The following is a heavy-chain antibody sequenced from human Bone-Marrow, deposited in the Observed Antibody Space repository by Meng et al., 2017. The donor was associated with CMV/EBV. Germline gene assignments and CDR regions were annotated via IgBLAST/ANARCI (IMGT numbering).Heavy chain of an antibody. Sequence: GGSLRLSCAASGFTVSSNYMSWVRQAPGKGLEWVSVIYSGGSTYYADSVKGRFTISRDNSKNTLYLQMNSLRAEDTAVYYCATELGFGQYYHYGMDVWGQGTTVTVSS. CDR1: GFTVSSNY. J-gene: IGHJ6*02. CDR3: ATELGFGQYYHYGMDV. D-gene: IGHD3-3*01. CDR2: IYSGGST. V-gene: IGHV3-53*01.